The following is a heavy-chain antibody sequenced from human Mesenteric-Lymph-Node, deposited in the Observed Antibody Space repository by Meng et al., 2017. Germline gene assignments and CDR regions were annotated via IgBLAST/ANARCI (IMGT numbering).Heavy chain of an antibody. J-gene: IGHJ4*02. V-gene: IGHV3-72*01. Sequence: GESLKISCAASGFTFSDHYMDWVRQAPGKGLEWVGRIRNKANSYSTEYAASVKGRFIVSRDDSKNSLYLQMNGLKSEDTAVYYCGRVRLCGGGSCPRGRILDYWGQGTLVTVSS. CDR3: GRVRLCGGGSCPRGRILDY. D-gene: IGHD2-15*01. CDR2: IRNKANSYST. CDR1: GFTFSDHY.